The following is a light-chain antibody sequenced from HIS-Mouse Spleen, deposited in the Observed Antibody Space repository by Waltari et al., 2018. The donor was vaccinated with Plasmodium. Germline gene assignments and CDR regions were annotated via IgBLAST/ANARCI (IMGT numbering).Light chain of an antibody. Sequence: DIQMTQSPSSLSASVGDRVTITCRASQSISSYLNWYQQKPGKAPKLLIYAASSLQSGVPSRFSGSGAGTDFTLTISSLQPEDFATYNCQQSYSTWTFGQGTKVESK. J-gene: IGKJ1*01. V-gene: IGKV1-39*01. CDR3: QQSYSTWT. CDR2: AAS. CDR1: QSISSY.